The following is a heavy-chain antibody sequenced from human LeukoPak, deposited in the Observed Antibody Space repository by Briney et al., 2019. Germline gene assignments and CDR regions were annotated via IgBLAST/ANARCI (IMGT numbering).Heavy chain of an antibody. CDR3: ARSVAMGVLGYYGMDV. Sequence: GGSPRLSCAASGFTFSNYDMHWVRQATGKGLEWVSAIGTAGDTYYPGSVKGRFTISRENAKNSLYLQMNSLRAGDTAVYYRARSVAMGVLGYYGMDVWGQGTTVTVSS. V-gene: IGHV3-13*01. CDR2: IGTAGDT. CDR1: GFTFSNYD. D-gene: IGHD2-8*01. J-gene: IGHJ6*02.